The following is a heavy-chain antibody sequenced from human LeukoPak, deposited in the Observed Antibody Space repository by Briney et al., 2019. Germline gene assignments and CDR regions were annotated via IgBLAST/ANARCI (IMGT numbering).Heavy chain of an antibody. CDR2: IYYSGST. V-gene: IGHV4-39*02. D-gene: IGHD3-22*01. CDR1: GGSISSSSYY. CDR3: ARDTGYYKPEYFQH. J-gene: IGHJ1*01. Sequence: PSETLSLTCTVSGGSISSSSYYWGWIRQPPGKGLEWIGSIYYSGSTYYNPSLKSRVTISVDTSKNQFSLKLSSVTAADTAVYYCARDTGYYKPEYFQHWGQGTLVTVSS.